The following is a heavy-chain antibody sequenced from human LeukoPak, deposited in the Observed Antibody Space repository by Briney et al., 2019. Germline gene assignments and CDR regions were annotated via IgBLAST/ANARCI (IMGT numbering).Heavy chain of an antibody. V-gene: IGHV3-48*03. CDR3: ARERYYYDSSGPDY. Sequence: GGSLRLSCAASGXTFSSYEMNWVRQAPGKGLEWVSYISSSGSTIYYADSVKGRFTISRDNAKNSLYLQMNSLRAEDTAVYYCARERYYYDSSGPDYWGQGTLVTVSS. J-gene: IGHJ4*02. CDR1: GXTFSSYE. D-gene: IGHD3-22*01. CDR2: ISSSGSTI.